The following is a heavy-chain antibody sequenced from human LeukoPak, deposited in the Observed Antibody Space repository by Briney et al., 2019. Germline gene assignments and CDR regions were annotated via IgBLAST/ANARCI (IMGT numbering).Heavy chain of an antibody. D-gene: IGHD6-6*01. V-gene: IGHV3-23*01. Sequence: GGSLRLSCAASGFTFSSYAMSWVRQAPGKGLERVSAISGSGGSTYYADSVKGRLTISRDNSKNTVYLQMNSLRAEDTAVYYCAREQLVRAYFDYWGQGTLVTVSS. CDR2: ISGSGGST. CDR3: AREQLVRAYFDY. J-gene: IGHJ4*02. CDR1: GFTFSSYA.